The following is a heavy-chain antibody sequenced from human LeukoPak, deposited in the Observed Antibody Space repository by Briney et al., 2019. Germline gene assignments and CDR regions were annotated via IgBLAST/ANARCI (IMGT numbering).Heavy chain of an antibody. CDR3: AKNHYYDSSGYLDH. Sequence: GRSLRLSCIASGFTFRNYGMHWVRQTPGKGLEWVAVIWYDGSDKRYADSVKGRFTISRDNSKNTLYLQMNSLRAEDTAVYYCAKNHYYDSSGYLDHWGQGTLVTVSS. CDR2: IWYDGSDK. D-gene: IGHD3-22*01. CDR1: GFTFRNYG. J-gene: IGHJ4*02. V-gene: IGHV3-33*06.